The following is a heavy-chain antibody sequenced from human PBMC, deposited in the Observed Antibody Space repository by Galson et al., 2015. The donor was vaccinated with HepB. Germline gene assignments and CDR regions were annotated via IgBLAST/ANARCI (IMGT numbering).Heavy chain of an antibody. CDR3: ARDRWFDP. CDR2: INAVNGNT. CDR1: GYTFTSYA. V-gene: IGHV1-3*01. J-gene: IGHJ5*02. Sequence: SVKVSCKASGYTFTSYAMHWVRQAPGQRLEWMGWINAVNGNTKYSQKFQGRVTITRDTSESTAYMELNSLRSEDTAVYYCARDRWFDPWGQGTLVTVSS.